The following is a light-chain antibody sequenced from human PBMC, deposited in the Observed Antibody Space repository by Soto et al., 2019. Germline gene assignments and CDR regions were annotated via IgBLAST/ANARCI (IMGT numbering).Light chain of an antibody. V-gene: IGKV1-9*01. CDR3: QHLNSYPIT. J-gene: IGKJ5*01. Sequence: IQLTQSPSSLSASVGDRVTITCRASQGISSYLAWYQQKPGKAPKLLIYAASTLQSGVPSRFSGSGSGTGFTLTISSLQPEDFATYYCQHLNSYPITFGQGTRLEI. CDR2: AAS. CDR1: QGISSY.